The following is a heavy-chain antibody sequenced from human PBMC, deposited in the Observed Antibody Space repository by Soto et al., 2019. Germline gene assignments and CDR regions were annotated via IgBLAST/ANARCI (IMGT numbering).Heavy chain of an antibody. Sequence: GESLKISCKGSGYTFTNYWIGWVRQMPGKGLEWMGIIYPGDSDTKYNPSFQGQVTISADKSITTTYLQWSSLKASDTAIYYCAASIFYSGMDVWGQGTTVTVSS. CDR3: AASIFYSGMDV. CDR1: GYTFTNYW. J-gene: IGHJ6*02. V-gene: IGHV5-51*01. CDR2: IYPGDSDT.